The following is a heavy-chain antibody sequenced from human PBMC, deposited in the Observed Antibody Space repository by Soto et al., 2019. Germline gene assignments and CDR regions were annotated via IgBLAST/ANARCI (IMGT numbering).Heavy chain of an antibody. CDR2: ISGTGRVT. Sequence: EEQLLESGGGLVEPGGSLKISCAVAGFTFSSYAMSWVRQAPGKGLVWVSGISGTGRVTNYAESVKGRFTISRDNPKNTLYLEMKSLRAEDTAVYYCAKDVHYDIVTGIEYFDHWGQGTLVTVSS. V-gene: IGHV3-23*01. CDR3: AKDVHYDIVTGIEYFDH. J-gene: IGHJ1*01. CDR1: GFTFSSYA. D-gene: IGHD3-9*01.